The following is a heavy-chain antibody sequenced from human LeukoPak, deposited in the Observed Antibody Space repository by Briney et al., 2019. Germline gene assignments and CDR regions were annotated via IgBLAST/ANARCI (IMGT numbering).Heavy chain of an antibody. V-gene: IGHV1-8*03. D-gene: IGHD3-10*01. J-gene: IGHJ4*02. Sequence: ASVKVSCKASGYTFTSYDINWVRQATGQGLEWMGWMNPNSGNTGYAQKFQGRVTITRNTSISTAYMELSSLRSEDTAVYYCARVRGESLWFGELLARDLDYWGQGTLVTVSS. CDR3: ARVRGESLWFGELLARDLDY. CDR2: MNPNSGNT. CDR1: GYTFTSYD.